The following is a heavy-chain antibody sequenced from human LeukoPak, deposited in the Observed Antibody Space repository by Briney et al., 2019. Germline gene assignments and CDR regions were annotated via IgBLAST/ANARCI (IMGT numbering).Heavy chain of an antibody. CDR2: IIPIFGTA. D-gene: IGHD1-26*01. CDR1: GGTFSSYA. V-gene: IGHV1-69*05. Sequence: ASVKVSCKASGGTFSSYAISWVRQAPGQGREGMGGIIPIFGTANYAQKFQGRVTITTDESTSTAYMELSSLRSEDTAVYYCAREPNRYSGSSMGGFDCWGQGTLVTVSS. CDR3: AREPNRYSGSSMGGFDC. J-gene: IGHJ4*02.